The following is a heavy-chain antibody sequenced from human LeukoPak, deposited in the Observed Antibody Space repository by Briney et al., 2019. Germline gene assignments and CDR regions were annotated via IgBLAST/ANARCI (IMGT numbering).Heavy chain of an antibody. D-gene: IGHD6-13*01. V-gene: IGHV1-46*01. Sequence: ASVKVSCKASGYTFTSYYMHWVRQAPGQGLEWMGIINPSGGSTSYAQKFQGRVTMTRDTSTSTVYMELSSLRSEDTAVYYCARGNIAAAGRYYFDYWGQGTLVTVSS. J-gene: IGHJ4*02. CDR1: GYTFTSYY. CDR2: INPSGGST. CDR3: ARGNIAAAGRYYFDY.